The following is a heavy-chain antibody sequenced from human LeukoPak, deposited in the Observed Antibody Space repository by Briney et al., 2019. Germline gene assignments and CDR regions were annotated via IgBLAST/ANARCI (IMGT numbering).Heavy chain of an antibody. CDR2: INHSGST. Sequence: PSETLSLTCAVYGGSFSGYYWSWIRQPPGKGLEWIGEINHSGSTDYNPSLKSRVTISVDTSKNQFSLKLSCVTAADTAVYYCARRRSGSYSPKAFDIWGQGTMVTVSS. CDR1: GGSFSGYY. V-gene: IGHV4-34*01. CDR3: ARRRSGSYSPKAFDI. J-gene: IGHJ3*02. D-gene: IGHD3-10*01.